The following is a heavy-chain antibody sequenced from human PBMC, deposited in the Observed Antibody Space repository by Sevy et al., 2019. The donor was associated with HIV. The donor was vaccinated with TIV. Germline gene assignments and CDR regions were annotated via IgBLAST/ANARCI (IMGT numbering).Heavy chain of an antibody. CDR1: GFTFSNAW. J-gene: IGHJ4*02. D-gene: IGHD6-6*01. CDR3: TPACSSQQDYYIY. Sequence: GGSLRLSCAASGFTFSNAWMSWVRQAPGKGLEWVGRIKGKIYDGTIDYAAPVKGRFSISRDDSKNTLYLQMNSLKTEDTAVYYCTPACSSQQDYYIYWGQGTLVTVSS. V-gene: IGHV3-15*01. CDR2: IKGKIYDGTI.